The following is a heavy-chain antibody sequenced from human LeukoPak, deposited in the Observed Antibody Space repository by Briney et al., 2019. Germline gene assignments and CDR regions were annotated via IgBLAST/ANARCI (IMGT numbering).Heavy chain of an antibody. J-gene: IGHJ4*02. V-gene: IGHV4-34*01. CDR3: ARSRTPTDFDY. CDR1: GGSFSGYY. CDR2: INHSGST. Sequence: SETLSLTCAVYGGSFSGYYWSWIRLPPGKGLEWIGEINHSGSTNYNPSLKSRVTISVDTSKNQFSLKLSSVTAADTAVYYCARSRTPTDFDYWGQGTLVTVSS.